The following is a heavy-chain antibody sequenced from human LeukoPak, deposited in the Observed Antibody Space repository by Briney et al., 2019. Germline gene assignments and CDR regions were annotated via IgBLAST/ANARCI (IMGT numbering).Heavy chain of an antibody. V-gene: IGHV4-59*01. J-gene: IGHJ3*02. Sequence: SETLSLTCTVSGGSISSYYWSWVRQPPGNALEWIGYIYYGGSTNYHPSLKSRVTISVDTSKNQFSLKLSSVNAADTAVYYWARWQLVPDAFDIWGQGTMVTVSS. CDR3: ARWQLVPDAFDI. CDR2: IYYGGST. CDR1: GGSISSYY. D-gene: IGHD6-13*01.